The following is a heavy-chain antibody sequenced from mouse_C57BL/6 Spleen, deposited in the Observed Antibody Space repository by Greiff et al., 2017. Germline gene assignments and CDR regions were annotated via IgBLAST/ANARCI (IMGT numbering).Heavy chain of an antibody. CDR2: IYPGSGST. CDR3: ARDGGYYGSSYLDY. V-gene: IGHV1-55*01. CDR1: GYTFTSYW. D-gene: IGHD1-1*01. Sequence: QVQLQQPGAELVKPGASVKMSCKASGYTFTSYWITWVKQRPGQGLEWIGDIYPGSGSTNYNEKFKSKATLTVDTSSSTAYMQLSSLTSEDSAVYYCARDGGYYGSSYLDYWGQGTTLTVSS. J-gene: IGHJ2*01.